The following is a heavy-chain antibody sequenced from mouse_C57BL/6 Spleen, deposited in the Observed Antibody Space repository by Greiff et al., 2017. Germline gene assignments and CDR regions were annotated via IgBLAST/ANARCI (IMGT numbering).Heavy chain of an antibody. CDR1: GYSITSGYY. V-gene: IGHV3-6*01. D-gene: IGHD2-5*01. CDR2: ISYDGSN. CDR3: ARVDDSNYWYFDV. Sequence: EVQLVESGPGLVKPSQSLSLTCSVTGYSITSGYYWNWIRQFPGNKLEWMGYISYDGSNNYNPSLKNRISITRDTSKNQFFLKLNSVTTEDTATYYCARVDDSNYWYFDVWGTGTTVTVSS. J-gene: IGHJ1*03.